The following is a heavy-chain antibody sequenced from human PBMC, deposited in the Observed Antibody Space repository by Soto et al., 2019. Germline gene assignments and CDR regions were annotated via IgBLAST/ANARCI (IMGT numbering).Heavy chain of an antibody. J-gene: IGHJ6*02. CDR1: GGSFSGYY. Sequence: PSETLSLTCAVYGGSFSGYYWSWIRQPPGKGLEWIGEINHSGSTNYNPSLKSRVAISLDTSENQFSLRLSSVTAADTAVYYCAREGALLFGGNPDYYDDLAVWGQGTTVTVSS. CDR3: AREGALLFGGNPDYYDDLAV. CDR2: INHSGST. D-gene: IGHD2-15*01. V-gene: IGHV4-34*09.